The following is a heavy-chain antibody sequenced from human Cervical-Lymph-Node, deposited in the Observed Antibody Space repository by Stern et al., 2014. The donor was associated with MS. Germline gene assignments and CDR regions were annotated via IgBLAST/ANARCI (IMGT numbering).Heavy chain of an antibody. CDR3: ARGLASTSSPVFDY. CDR2: ISSTSGAI. Sequence: VQLVESGGGLVKPGGSLRLSCEASGFTFSDHYMSWIRQAPGEGLEWVSYISSTSGAIYYAHSVQGRLTISRDNSKNSLYLYMNSLRAEDTAVYYCARGLASTSSPVFDYWGQGTLVTVSS. D-gene: IGHD6-6*01. V-gene: IGHV3-11*01. CDR1: GFTFSDHY. J-gene: IGHJ4*02.